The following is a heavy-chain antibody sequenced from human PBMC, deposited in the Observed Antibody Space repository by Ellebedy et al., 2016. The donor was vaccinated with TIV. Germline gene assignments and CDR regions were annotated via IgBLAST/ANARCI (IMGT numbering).Heavy chain of an antibody. CDR1: GSTFSSYA. CDR3: AKRNDYGDYV. Sequence: GESLKISCAASGSTFSSYAMSWVRQAPGKGLEWVSAISGSGGSTYYADSVKGRFTISRDNSKNTLYLQMNSLRAEDTAVYYCAKRNDYGDYVWGQGTLVTVSS. CDR2: ISGSGGST. V-gene: IGHV3-23*01. J-gene: IGHJ4*02. D-gene: IGHD4-17*01.